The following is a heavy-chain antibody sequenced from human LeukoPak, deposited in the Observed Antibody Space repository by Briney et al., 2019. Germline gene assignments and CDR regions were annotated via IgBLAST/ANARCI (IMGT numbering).Heavy chain of an antibody. J-gene: IGHJ4*02. D-gene: IGHD6-19*01. Sequence: SETLSLTCTVSGDSISSYYWSWIRQPPGKGLEWIGYIYYSGSTNYNPSLKSRLTISVDTSKNQLSLKLSSVTAADTAVHYCARAKKAVAGFFDYWGQGTLVTVSS. CDR2: IYYSGST. V-gene: IGHV4-59*01. CDR3: ARAKKAVAGFFDY. CDR1: GDSISSYY.